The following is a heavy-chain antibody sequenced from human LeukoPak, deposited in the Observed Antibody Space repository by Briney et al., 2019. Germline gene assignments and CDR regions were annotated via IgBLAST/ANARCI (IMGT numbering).Heavy chain of an antibody. CDR2: ISGSGGST. D-gene: IGHD6-13*01. Sequence: GGSLRLSCAASGFTFSGYAMSWVRQAPGKGLEWVSAISGSGGSTYYASSVKGRFTISRDNSKNRLYLQMNSLRAEDTAVYYCAKSDSSWDDAFDIWGQGTMVTVSS. CDR3: AKSDSSWDDAFDI. CDR1: GFTFSGYA. J-gene: IGHJ3*02. V-gene: IGHV3-23*01.